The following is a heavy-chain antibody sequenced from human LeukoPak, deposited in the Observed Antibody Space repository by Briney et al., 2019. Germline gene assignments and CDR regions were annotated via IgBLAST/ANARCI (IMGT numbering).Heavy chain of an antibody. CDR2: ISYDGSNK. CDR1: GFTFSSYA. D-gene: IGHD6-13*01. V-gene: IGHV3-30-3*01. CDR3: AREVVGAAADYYYYGMDV. J-gene: IGHJ6*02. Sequence: GGSLRLSCAASGFTFSSYAMHWVRQAPGKGLEWVAVISYDGSNKYYADSVKGRFTISRDNSKNTLYLQMNSLRAEDTAVYYCAREVVGAAADYYYYGMDVWGQGTTVTVSS.